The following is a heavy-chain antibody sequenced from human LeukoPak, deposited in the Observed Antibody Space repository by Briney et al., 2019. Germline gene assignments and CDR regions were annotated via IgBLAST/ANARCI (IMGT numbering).Heavy chain of an antibody. J-gene: IGHJ4*02. D-gene: IGHD6-25*01. V-gene: IGHV3-21*01. Sequence: GGSLRLSCAASGFTFSSYSMNWVRQAPGKGLEWVSSISSSSSYIYYADSLKGRFTISRDNAKNSLYLQMNSLRAEDTAVYYCATHAYSSDDYWGQGTLVTVSS. CDR2: ISSSSSYI. CDR3: ATHAYSSDDY. CDR1: GFTFSSYS.